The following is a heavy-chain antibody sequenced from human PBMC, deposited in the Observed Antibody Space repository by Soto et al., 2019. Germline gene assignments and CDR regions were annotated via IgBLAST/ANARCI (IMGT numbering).Heavy chain of an antibody. J-gene: IGHJ5*02. CDR2: IYYSGST. D-gene: IGHD3-22*01. CDR1: GGSISSYY. CDR3: ARDGKEDYYDSSGYIGPRFDP. V-gene: IGHV4-59*01. Sequence: SETLSRTCPVSGGSISSYYWSWIRQPPGKGLVWIVNIYYSGSTNYNPSLTSRVTISVDTSKNQFSLKLSSVTAADTAVYYCARDGKEDYYDSSGYIGPRFDPWGQGTLVTVS.